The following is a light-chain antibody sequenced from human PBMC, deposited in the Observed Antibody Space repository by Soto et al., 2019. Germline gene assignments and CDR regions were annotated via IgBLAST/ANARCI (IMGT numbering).Light chain of an antibody. CDR2: GAS. J-gene: IGKJ2*01. V-gene: IGKV3-15*01. CDR1: QSVSST. Sequence: EIVMTQSPATLSVSPGERATLSCRASQSVSSTLAGYQQKPGQAPRLLIYGASTRATGIPARFSGSGSGTEFTLTISSLQSEDFAVYYCQQYNNWPPGTFGQGTKLEIK. CDR3: QQYNNWPPGT.